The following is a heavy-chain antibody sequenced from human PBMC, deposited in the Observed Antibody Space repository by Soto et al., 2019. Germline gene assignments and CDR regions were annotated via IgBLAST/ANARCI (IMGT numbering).Heavy chain of an antibody. Sequence: GGSLRLSCVASGFNFSNYAMHWVRWAPGKGLEWVSGLNYNSLSTYYVDSVKGRFTISRDNFKNMLYLQMSSLRVEDTAVYYCAKGARGGHFEYWGQGTLVTVSS. V-gene: IGHV3-23*01. J-gene: IGHJ4*02. CDR2: LNYNSLST. D-gene: IGHD3-16*01. CDR3: AKGARGGHFEY. CDR1: GFNFSNYA.